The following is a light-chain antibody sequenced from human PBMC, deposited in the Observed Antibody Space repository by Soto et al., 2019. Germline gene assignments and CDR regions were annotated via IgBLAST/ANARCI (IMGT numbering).Light chain of an antibody. J-gene: IGKJ5*01. CDR1: VILLCSNGYTY. V-gene: IGKV2-28*01. CDR2: LVS. Sequence: EMVLPQLPLSRPVPPGEPPSISSRSSVILLCSNGYTYVDWYLQKPGQSPQLLIYLVSNRASGVPDRFSGSGSGTDFTLRISRVEAEDVGLYYCMQALQTPLTFGQGTRLEIK. CDR3: MQALQTPLT.